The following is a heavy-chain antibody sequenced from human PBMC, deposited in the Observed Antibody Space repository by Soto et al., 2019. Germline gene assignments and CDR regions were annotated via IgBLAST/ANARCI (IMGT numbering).Heavy chain of an antibody. Sequence: ASVKVSCKASGYTFTSYAMHWVRQAPGQGLEWMGWINPNSGDTNYAQKFQGWVTMTRDTSISTAYMELSRLRSDDTAVYYCATENYYDSSGYDHGAFDIWGQGTMVTVS. CDR1: GYTFTSYA. D-gene: IGHD3-22*01. V-gene: IGHV1-2*04. J-gene: IGHJ3*02. CDR2: INPNSGDT. CDR3: ATENYYDSSGYDHGAFDI.